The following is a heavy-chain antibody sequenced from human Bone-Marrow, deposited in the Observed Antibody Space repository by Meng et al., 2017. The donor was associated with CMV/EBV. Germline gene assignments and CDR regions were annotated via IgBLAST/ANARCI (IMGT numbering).Heavy chain of an antibody. D-gene: IGHD3-9*01. V-gene: IGHV4-34*01. CDR3: ARAGNLDWLR. Sequence: ETLSLTCAVYGGSFSGYYWSWIRQPPGKGLEWIGEINHSGSTNYNPSLKSRVTISVDTSKNQFSLKLSSVTAADTAVYYCARAGNLDWLRWGQGTLVTVSS. J-gene: IGHJ4*02. CDR1: GGSFSGYY. CDR2: INHSGST.